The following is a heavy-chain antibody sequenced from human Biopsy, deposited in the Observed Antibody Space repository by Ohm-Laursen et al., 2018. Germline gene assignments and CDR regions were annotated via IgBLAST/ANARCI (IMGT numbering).Heavy chain of an antibody. V-gene: IGHV1-8*01. CDR1: GYTFTSYD. CDR2: LNPVSGNS. CDR3: GRAVRNQLLTDP. D-gene: IGHD1-7*01. Sequence: ASVKVSCNASGYTFTSYDITWVRQASGHGPEWIGWLNPVSGNSNFGQKFRGRVTVTSDTSISTAYMELSGLTSDDTATYYCGRAVRNQLLTDPWGQGTLVTVTS. J-gene: IGHJ5*02.